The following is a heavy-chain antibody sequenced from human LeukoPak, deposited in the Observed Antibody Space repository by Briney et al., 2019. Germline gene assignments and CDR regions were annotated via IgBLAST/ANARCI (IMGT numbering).Heavy chain of an antibody. CDR3: ARSGLPTVSSLD. CDR2: TNRSGST. Sequence: SEALSLTCTGQGGSFSGYYWSWSRQPPGKGLEWIGETNRSGSTNYNPSLKSRATISVARSTDQFSLKLNSVTAADTAVYYCARSGLPTVSSLDWGQGTLVTVSS. D-gene: IGHD3-22*01. CDR1: GGSFSGYY. J-gene: IGHJ4*02. V-gene: IGHV4-34*01.